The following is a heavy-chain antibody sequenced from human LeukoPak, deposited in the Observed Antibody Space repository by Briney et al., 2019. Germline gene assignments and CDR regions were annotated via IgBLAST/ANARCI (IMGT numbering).Heavy chain of an antibody. Sequence: GGSLRLSCAASGFTFSSYEMNWVRQAPGKGLEWVAFIRYDGSNKYYADSVKGRFTISRDNSKNTLYLQMNSLRAEDTAVYYCAKDRITMIHLFDYWGQGTLVTVSS. CDR3: AKDRITMIHLFDY. CDR1: GFTFSSYE. J-gene: IGHJ4*02. V-gene: IGHV3-30*02. CDR2: IRYDGSNK. D-gene: IGHD3-22*01.